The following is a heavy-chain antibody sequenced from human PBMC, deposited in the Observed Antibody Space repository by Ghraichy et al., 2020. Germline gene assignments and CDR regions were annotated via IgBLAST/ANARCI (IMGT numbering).Heavy chain of an antibody. Sequence: SETLSLTCAVYGGSFSGYYWSWIRQPPGKGLEWIWEINHSGSTNYNPYLKSPVTISVDTSKNQFSLKLSPVTAADTAVYYCARRPITYYYGSGSYSLSVCGQGTTVTVSS. CDR1: GGSFSGYY. CDR2: INHSGST. V-gene: IGHV4-34*01. CDR3: ARRPITYYYGSGSYSLSV. D-gene: IGHD3-10*01. J-gene: IGHJ6*02.